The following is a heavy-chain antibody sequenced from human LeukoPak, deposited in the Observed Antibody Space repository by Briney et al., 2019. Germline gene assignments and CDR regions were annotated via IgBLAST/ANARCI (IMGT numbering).Heavy chain of an antibody. CDR2: ISAYNGNT. V-gene: IGHV1-18*01. J-gene: IGHJ6*03. D-gene: IGHD3-16*01. CDR3: ARVVGGAYYYYYYMDV. CDR1: GYTFTSYG. Sequence: GASVKVSCKVSGYTFTSYGISWVRQAPGQGLEWMGWISAYNGNTNYAQKLQGRVTMTTDTSTSTAYMELRSLRSDDTAVYYCARVVGGAYYYYYYMDVWGKGTTVTVSS.